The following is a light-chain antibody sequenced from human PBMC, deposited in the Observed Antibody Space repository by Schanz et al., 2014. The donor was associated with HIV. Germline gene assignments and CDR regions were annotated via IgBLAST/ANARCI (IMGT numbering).Light chain of an antibody. CDR1: SSNIGAGYE. J-gene: IGLJ3*02. V-gene: IGLV1-40*01. Sequence: QSVLTQPPSVSGAPGQRVTISCTGSSSNIGAGYEVHWYKQLPETAPKLLIFGDKNRPSGVPDRYSGSKSDTSASLAITGLQAEDEADYYCGSCSPTNTCTFGGGTKLTVL. CDR3: GSCSPTNTCT. CDR2: GDK.